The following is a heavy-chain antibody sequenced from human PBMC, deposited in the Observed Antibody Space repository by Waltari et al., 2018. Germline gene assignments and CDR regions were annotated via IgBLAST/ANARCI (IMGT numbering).Heavy chain of an antibody. CDR3: ARGSGWYYY. D-gene: IGHD6-19*01. CDR2: ISNSGST. Sequence: QVQLQESGPGLVKPSETLSLPCTVSGGSISSYYWSWIRQPPGKGLEWIGYISNSGSTNSNPSRKSRGTISVDTSKNQFSLKLSSVTAADTAMYYCARGSGWYYYWGQGTLVTVSS. CDR1: GGSISSYY. V-gene: IGHV4-59*01. J-gene: IGHJ4*02.